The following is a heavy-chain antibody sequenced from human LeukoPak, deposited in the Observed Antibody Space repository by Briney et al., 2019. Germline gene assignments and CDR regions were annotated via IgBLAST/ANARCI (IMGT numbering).Heavy chain of an antibody. D-gene: IGHD6-6*01. CDR1: GGSVTTSSYY. CDR2: VYYSGST. CDR3: ARGRIPSSSSYAY. V-gene: IGHV4-39*01. Sequence: SETLSLTCTVSGGSVTTSSYYWGWIRQPPGKGLEWIGSVYYSGSTYYNPSLKSRVTISVDTSKNQFSLKLSSVTAADTAVYYCARGRIPSSSSYAYWGQGTLVTVSS. J-gene: IGHJ4*02.